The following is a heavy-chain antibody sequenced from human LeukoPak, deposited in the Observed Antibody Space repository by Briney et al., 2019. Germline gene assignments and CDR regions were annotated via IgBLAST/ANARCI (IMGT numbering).Heavy chain of an antibody. D-gene: IGHD6-19*01. CDR1: GGSISSYY. CDR3: ARVSYSSGWYQGYYYGMDV. CDR2: IYYSGST. Sequence: SETLSLTCTVSGGSISSYYWSWIRQPPGKGLEWIGYIYYSGSTNYNPSLKSRVTISVDTSKNQFSLKLSSVTAADTAVYYCARVSYSSGWYQGYYYGMDVWGQGTTVTVSS. V-gene: IGHV4-59*12. J-gene: IGHJ6*02.